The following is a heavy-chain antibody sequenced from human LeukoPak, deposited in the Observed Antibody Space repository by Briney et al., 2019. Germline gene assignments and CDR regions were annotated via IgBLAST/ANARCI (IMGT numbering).Heavy chain of an antibody. Sequence: SETLSLTCAVYGGSFSGYYWSWIRQPPGKGLEWIGEINHSGSTNYNPSLKSRVTISVDTSKNQFSLKLSSVTAADTAVYYCARANGDYGYWGQGTLVTVPS. V-gene: IGHV4-34*01. CDR1: GGSFSGYY. D-gene: IGHD4-17*01. CDR3: ARANGDYGY. J-gene: IGHJ4*02. CDR2: INHSGST.